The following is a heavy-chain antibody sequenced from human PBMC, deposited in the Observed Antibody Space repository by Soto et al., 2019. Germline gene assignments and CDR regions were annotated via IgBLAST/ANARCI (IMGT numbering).Heavy chain of an antibody. J-gene: IGHJ5*02. CDR3: AKDWGSSGWYNWFDP. D-gene: IGHD6-13*01. V-gene: IGHV3-30*18. Sequence: SMTLSCATSGFTFSTSVMHWVRQAPGKGLEWVAMISHDGSVTYYTDSVQGRFTISRDTPKNTLYLQMNSLRDEDTAIYYCAKDWGSSGWYNWFDPWGQGT. CDR1: GFTFSTSV. CDR2: ISHDGSVT.